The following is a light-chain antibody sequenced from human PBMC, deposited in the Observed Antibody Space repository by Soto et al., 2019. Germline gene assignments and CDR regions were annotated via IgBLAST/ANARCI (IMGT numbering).Light chain of an antibody. J-gene: IGLJ1*01. CDR3: SSSAGSNRVV. V-gene: IGLV2-8*01. CDR2: EVS. CDR1: SSDVGGYNY. Sequence: QSALTQPPSASGSPGQSVTISCTGTSSDVGGYNYVSWYQQHPGKAPKLMIYEVSKRPSGVPDRFSGSKSGNTASLTVSGLQAEDEADYYCSSSAGSNRVVFGTGTKLTVL.